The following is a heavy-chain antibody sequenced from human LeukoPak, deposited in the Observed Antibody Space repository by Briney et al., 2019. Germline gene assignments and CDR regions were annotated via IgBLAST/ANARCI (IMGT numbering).Heavy chain of an antibody. Sequence: PGRSLRLSCAASGFTFSSYAMHWVRQAPGKGLEWVAVISYDGSNKYYADSVKGRFTISRDNSKNTPYLQMNSLRAEDTAVYYCARDSNYYDSSGYSRIGAFDIWGQGTMVTVSS. CDR3: ARDSNYYDSSGYSRIGAFDI. J-gene: IGHJ3*02. D-gene: IGHD3-22*01. CDR1: GFTFSSYA. CDR2: ISYDGSNK. V-gene: IGHV3-30-3*01.